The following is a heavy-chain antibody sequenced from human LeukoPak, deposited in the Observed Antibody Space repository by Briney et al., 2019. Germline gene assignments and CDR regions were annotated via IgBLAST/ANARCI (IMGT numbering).Heavy chain of an antibody. V-gene: IGHV1-69*06. CDR2: IIPIFGTA. D-gene: IGHD3-10*01. CDR3: ARTDYGSGNGMDV. CDR1: GGTFSSYA. J-gene: IGHJ6*04. Sequence: SVKVSCKASGGTFSSYAISWVRQAPGRGLEWMGGIIPIFGTANYAQKFQGRVTITADKSTSTAYMELSSLRSEDTAVYYCARTDYGSGNGMDVWGKGTTVTVSS.